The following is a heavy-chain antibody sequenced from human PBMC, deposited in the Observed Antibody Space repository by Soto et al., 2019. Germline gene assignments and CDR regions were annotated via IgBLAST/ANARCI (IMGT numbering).Heavy chain of an antibody. D-gene: IGHD4-17*01. Sequence: PQRDPRAAAGLTSIDHGVRRILQARGKGVEWVANIKQDGSEKYYVDSVKGRFTISRDNAKNSLYLQMNSLRAEDTAVYYCARGIDYGGHTLDYWCQGTLVTVTS. CDR2: IKQDGSEK. CDR1: GLTSIDHG. V-gene: IGHV3-7*01. CDR3: ARGIDYGGHTLDY. J-gene: IGHJ4*02.